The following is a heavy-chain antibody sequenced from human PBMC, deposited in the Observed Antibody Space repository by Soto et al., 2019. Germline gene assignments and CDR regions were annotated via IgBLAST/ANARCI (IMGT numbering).Heavy chain of an antibody. D-gene: IGHD1-7*01. J-gene: IGHJ3*01. CDR1: EFTFRGYW. V-gene: IGHV3-74*01. CDR2: ISGDGSCT. Sequence: GGSLRLSCAASEFTFRGYWMHWVHQSPGRGLVWVSRISGDGSCTPYADSVRGGLTISRDNAKKTWVLQMDSRRAEDTAGYSCARSIPRTYGAFERWGEGTMVTVAS. CDR3: ARSIPRTYGAFER.